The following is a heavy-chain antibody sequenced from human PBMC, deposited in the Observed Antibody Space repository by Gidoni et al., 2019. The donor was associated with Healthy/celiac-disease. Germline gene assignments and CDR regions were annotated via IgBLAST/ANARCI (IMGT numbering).Heavy chain of an antibody. V-gene: IGHV3-9*01. J-gene: IGHJ5*02. CDR1: GLTFDEYA. CDR2: IILNSGSI. D-gene: IGHD6-13*01. Sequence: EVQLVESGGGLVQPGRSLSLSCAASGLTFDEYAMHWVRQAPGKGLAWFSGIILNSGSIGYADSVKGRFTISRDNAKNSLYLQMNSLRAEDTALYYCAKAKISSSWRRNWFDPWGQGTLVTVSS. CDR3: AKAKISSSWRRNWFDP.